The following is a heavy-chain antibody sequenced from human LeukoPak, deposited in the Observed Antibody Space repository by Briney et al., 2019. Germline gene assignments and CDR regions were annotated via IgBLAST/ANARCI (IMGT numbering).Heavy chain of an antibody. CDR1: GGSIRSSNYY. CDR2: ILQSGST. CDR3: ARAFPNIYGSGLHNWFDP. V-gene: IGHV4-39*01. Sequence: SETLSLTCTVSGGSIRSSNYYWAWIRQPPGKGLEWIGSILQSGSTFYNPSLESRITISVDTSKNQFSLKLSSVTAADTAIYYCARAFPNIYGSGLHNWFDPWGQGTLVTVSS. D-gene: IGHD3-10*01. J-gene: IGHJ5*02.